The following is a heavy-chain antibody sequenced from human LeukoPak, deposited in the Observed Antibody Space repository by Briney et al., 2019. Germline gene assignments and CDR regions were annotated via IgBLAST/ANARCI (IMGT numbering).Heavy chain of an antibody. CDR2: INWNGGST. Sequence: GGSLRLSCAASGFTFDDYGMSWVRQAPGKGLVWVSGINWNGGSTGYADSVKGRFTISRDNAKNSLYLQMNSLRAEDTALYYCARIRYCSSTSCFVDYYYMDVWGKGTTVTVSS. CDR1: GFTFDDYG. V-gene: IGHV3-20*04. D-gene: IGHD2-2*01. CDR3: ARIRYCSSTSCFVDYYYMDV. J-gene: IGHJ6*03.